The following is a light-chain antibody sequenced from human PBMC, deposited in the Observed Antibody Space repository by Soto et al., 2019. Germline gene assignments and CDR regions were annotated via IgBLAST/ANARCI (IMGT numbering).Light chain of an antibody. CDR3: QQRSNWPSALT. Sequence: EIVLTQSPATLSLSPGERATLSCRASQSVSSYLAWYQQKPGQAPRLLIYDASNRATGIPARFSGSGSGTDFTLTIRSLEPEDFAVYYCQQRSNWPSALTFGGGTKVEI. J-gene: IGKJ4*01. V-gene: IGKV3-11*01. CDR2: DAS. CDR1: QSVSSY.